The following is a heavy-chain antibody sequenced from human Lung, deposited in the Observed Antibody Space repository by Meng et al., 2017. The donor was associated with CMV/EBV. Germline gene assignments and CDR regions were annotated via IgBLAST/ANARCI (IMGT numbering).Heavy chain of an antibody. J-gene: IGHJ5*01. V-gene: IGHV4-59*01. CDR3: ARDLTREVAWGFDS. CDR1: GGSISSYF. Sequence: SETLSLTXTVSGGSISSYFWSWIRQPPGKGLEWIGYIYYSGSTNYNPSLKSRVTISVDTSKNQFSLKLSSVTAADTAVYYCARDLTREVAWGFDSWGQGTLVTVSS. D-gene: IGHD7-27*01. CDR2: IYYSGST.